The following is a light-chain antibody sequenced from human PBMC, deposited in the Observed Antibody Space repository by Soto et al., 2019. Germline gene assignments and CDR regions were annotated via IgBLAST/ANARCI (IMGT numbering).Light chain of an antibody. Sequence: EIVLTQSPGTLSLSPGERSTLSCRASQSVISTYLAWYQQKPGQAPRLLIYDASNRATGIPARFSGSGSGTEFTLTISSLQSEDFAVYYCQQYNNWPPWTFGQGTKVDIK. CDR2: DAS. J-gene: IGKJ1*01. CDR3: QQYNNWPPWT. CDR1: QSVISTY. V-gene: IGKV3D-15*01.